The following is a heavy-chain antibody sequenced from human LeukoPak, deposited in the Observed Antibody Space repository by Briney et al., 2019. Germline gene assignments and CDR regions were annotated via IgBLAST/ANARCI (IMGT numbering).Heavy chain of an antibody. J-gene: IGHJ3*02. V-gene: IGHV3-64*01. Sequence: PGGSLRLSCAASGFTFSSYAMHWVRQAPGRGLEYASAISSNGGSTYYANSVKGRFTISRDNSKNTLYLQMGSLRAEDMAVYYCARAMYGGNLECAFDIWGQGTMVTVSS. CDR1: GFTFSSYA. D-gene: IGHD4-23*01. CDR2: ISSNGGST. CDR3: ARAMYGGNLECAFDI.